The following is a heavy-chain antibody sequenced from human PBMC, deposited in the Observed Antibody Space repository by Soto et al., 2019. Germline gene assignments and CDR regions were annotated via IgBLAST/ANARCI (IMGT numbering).Heavy chain of an antibody. CDR2: IHPNGGDT. D-gene: IGHD1-7*01. Sequence: GASVKVSCKASGYPFIDSYLHWVRQAPGQGLEWMGWIHPNGGDTISAQKFQGRVTISVDTSKNQFSLKLSSVTAADTAVYYCRWNYEYYYYYGMDVWGQGTTVTVSS. V-gene: IGHV1-2*02. CDR1: GYPFIDSY. J-gene: IGHJ6*02. CDR3: RWNYEYYYYYGMDV.